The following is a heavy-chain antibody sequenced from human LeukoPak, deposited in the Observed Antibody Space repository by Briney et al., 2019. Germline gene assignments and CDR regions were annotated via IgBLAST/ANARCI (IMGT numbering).Heavy chain of an antibody. V-gene: IGHV4-61*02. CDR2: IYTSGST. J-gene: IGHJ3*02. CDR3: ARDSHYYDSSANKGPLDAFDI. D-gene: IGHD3-22*01. Sequence: SETLSLTCTVSGGSISSSSYYWSWIRQPAGKGLEWIGRIYTSGSTNYNPSLKSRVTMSVDTSKNQFSLKLSSVTAADTAVYYCARDSHYYDSSANKGPLDAFDIWGQGTMVTVSS. CDR1: GGSISSSSYY.